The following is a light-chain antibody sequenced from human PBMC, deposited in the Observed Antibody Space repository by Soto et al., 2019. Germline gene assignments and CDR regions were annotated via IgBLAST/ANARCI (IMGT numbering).Light chain of an antibody. CDR3: QSYDSSLSGYV. V-gene: IGLV1-40*01. J-gene: IGLJ1*01. CDR1: SSNIGAGYD. CDR2: GNS. Sequence: QSVVRQPPTVSXAPGQRVTISCTGSSSNIGAGYDVHWYQQLPGTAPKLLIYGNSNRPSGVPDRFSGSKSSTSASLAITGLQAEDEADYYCQSYDSSLSGYVFGTGTKVTVL.